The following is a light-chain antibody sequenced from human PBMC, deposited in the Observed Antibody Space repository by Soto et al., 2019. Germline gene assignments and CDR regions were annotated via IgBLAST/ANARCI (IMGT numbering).Light chain of an antibody. CDR3: QTWSTDIRV. Sequence: QSVLTQPPSASASLGASVKLTCTLSSGHNSCAIAWHQQQPEKGPRYLMKLNSDGSHSKGDGIPDRFSGSSSGAERYLTISSLQSEDEADYYCQTWSTDIRVFGGGTKLTVL. CDR1: SGHNSCA. V-gene: IGLV4-69*01. J-gene: IGLJ3*02. CDR2: LNSDGSH.